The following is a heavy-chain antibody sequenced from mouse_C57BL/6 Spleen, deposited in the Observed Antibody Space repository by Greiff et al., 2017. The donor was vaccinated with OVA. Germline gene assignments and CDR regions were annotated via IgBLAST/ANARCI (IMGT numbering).Heavy chain of an antibody. CDR1: GFTFSSYA. CDR3: AREDGNESMDY. Sequence: EVKLVESGGGLVKPGGSLKLSCAASGFTFSSYAMSWVRQTPEKRLEWVANISDGGSYTYYPDNVKGRFTISRDNAKNNLYMQMSHLKSEDTAMYYCAREDGNESMDYWGQGTSVTVSS. V-gene: IGHV5-4*01. CDR2: ISDGGSYT. D-gene: IGHD2-1*01. J-gene: IGHJ4*01.